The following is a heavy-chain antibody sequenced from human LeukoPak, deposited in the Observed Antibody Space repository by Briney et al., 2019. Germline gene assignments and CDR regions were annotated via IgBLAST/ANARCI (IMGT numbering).Heavy chain of an antibody. D-gene: IGHD2-8*01. Sequence: GGSLRLSCAASGFRFSDHYMDWVRQAPRKGLEWVGRTRNKANSYITEYAASVKGRFTVSRDDSKNSLYLQMNNLKTEDTAVYYCARRDCSNGICYFDYWGQGTVVTVSS. V-gene: IGHV3-72*01. CDR2: TRNKANSYIT. CDR1: GFRFSDHY. J-gene: IGHJ4*02. CDR3: ARRDCSNGICYFDY.